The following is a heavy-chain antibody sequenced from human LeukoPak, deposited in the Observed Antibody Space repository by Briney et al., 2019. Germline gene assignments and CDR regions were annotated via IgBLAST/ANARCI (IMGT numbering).Heavy chain of an antibody. D-gene: IGHD3-10*01. J-gene: IGHJ4*02. CDR1: GGSISSGDYY. Sequence: SETLSLNCTVSGGSISSGDYYWSWIRQPPGKGLEWIGYIYYSGSTYYNPSLKSRVTISVDTSKNQFSLKLSSVTAADTAVYYCARVHGSGSYYNGDFDYWGQGTLVTVSS. CDR3: ARVHGSGSYYNGDFDY. CDR2: IYYSGST. V-gene: IGHV4-30-4*01.